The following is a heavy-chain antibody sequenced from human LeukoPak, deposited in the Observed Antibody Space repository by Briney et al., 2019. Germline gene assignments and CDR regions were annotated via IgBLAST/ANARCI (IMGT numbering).Heavy chain of an antibody. CDR2: ISYDGSNK. V-gene: IGHV3-30*04. CDR1: GFTFSSYA. D-gene: IGHD2-2*01. Sequence: PGGSLRLSCAASGFTFSSYATHWVRQAPGKGLEWVAVISYDGSNKYYADSVKGRFTISRDNSKNTLYLQMNSLRAEDTAVYYCARGVPAAPANYYYGMDVWGNGTTVTVSS. CDR3: ARGVPAAPANYYYGMDV. J-gene: IGHJ6*04.